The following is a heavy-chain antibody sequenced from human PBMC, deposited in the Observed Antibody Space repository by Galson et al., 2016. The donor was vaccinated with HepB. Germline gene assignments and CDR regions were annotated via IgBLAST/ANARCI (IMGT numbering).Heavy chain of an antibody. CDR1: GYTFTNYA. CDR3: VRDHYDSSGYPYNWFDP. V-gene: IGHV1-3*01. J-gene: IGHJ5*02. Sequence: SVKVPCKASGYTFTNYAMHWVRQAPGQRLEWMGWINAGNGNTKYSQKFQGRVTITRDTSASTAYMELSSLRSEDTAVYYCVRDHYDSSGYPYNWFDPWGQGTLVTVSS. CDR2: INAGNGNT. D-gene: IGHD3-22*01.